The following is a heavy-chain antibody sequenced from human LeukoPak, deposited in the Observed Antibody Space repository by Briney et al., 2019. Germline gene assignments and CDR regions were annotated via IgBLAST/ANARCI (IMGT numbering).Heavy chain of an antibody. D-gene: IGHD3-22*01. CDR2: ISSSSSTR. CDR3: ARCGGNDCDSSGYSEVP. Sequence: PGGSLSLSCAASGFTFNSSSMNWVPQAPGKGVEWVSYISSSSSTRDWAASLKGRFTSSIDNAKDSLYQQMNSLIAEDTAVYYGARCGGNDCDSSGYSEVPWGQGTLVTVSS. CDR1: GFTFNSSS. V-gene: IGHV3-48*01. J-gene: IGHJ5*02.